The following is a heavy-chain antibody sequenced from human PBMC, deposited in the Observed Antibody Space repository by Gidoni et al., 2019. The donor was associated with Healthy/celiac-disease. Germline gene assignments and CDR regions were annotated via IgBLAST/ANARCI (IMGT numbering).Heavy chain of an antibody. V-gene: IGHV4-31*03. D-gene: IGHD3-10*01. CDR1: GGSISRGGYY. J-gene: IGHJ6*02. Sequence: QVQLQESGPGLVKPSQPLSLTCTVSGGSISRGGYYWSWIRQHPGKGLEWIGYIYYSGSTYYNPSLKSRVTISVDTSKNQFSLKLSSVTAAETAVYYCARDRGGFRELGVDVWGQGTTVTVSS. CDR3: ARDRGGFRELGVDV. CDR2: IYYSGST.